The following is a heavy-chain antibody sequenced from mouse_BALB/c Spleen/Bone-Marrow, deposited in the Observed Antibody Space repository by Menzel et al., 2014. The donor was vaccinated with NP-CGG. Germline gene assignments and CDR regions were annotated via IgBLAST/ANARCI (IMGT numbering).Heavy chain of an antibody. J-gene: IGHJ4*01. CDR3: ARSTTATDYAMDY. D-gene: IGHD1-2*01. CDR2: IDPENGNT. V-gene: IGHV14-1*02. CDR1: GFNIKDYY. Sequence: EVQLQQSGAELVRPGALVKLSCKASGFNIKDYYMHWVKQRPEQGLEWIGWIDPENGNTIYDPKFQGKASITADTSSNTAYPQLSSLTSEDTAVYYCARSTTATDYAMDYWGQGTSVTVSS.